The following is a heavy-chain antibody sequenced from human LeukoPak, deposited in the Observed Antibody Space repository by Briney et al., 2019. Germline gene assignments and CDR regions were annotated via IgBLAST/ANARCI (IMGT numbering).Heavy chain of an antibody. CDR2: IYYSGST. D-gene: IGHD3-3*02. CDR3: ARGLTIYYFDY. Sequence: SETLSLTCTVSGGSISSSSYYWGWFRQPPGKGLEWIGSIYYSGSTYYNPSLKSRVTISVDTSKNQFSLKLSSVTAADTAVYYCARGLTIYYFDYWGQGTLVTVSS. V-gene: IGHV4-39*07. J-gene: IGHJ4*02. CDR1: GGSISSSSYY.